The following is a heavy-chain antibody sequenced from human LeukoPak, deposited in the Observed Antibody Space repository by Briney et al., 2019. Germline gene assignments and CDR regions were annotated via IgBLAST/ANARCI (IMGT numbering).Heavy chain of an antibody. Sequence: PSGTLSLTCAVSGGSISSSNWWSWVRQPPGKGLEWIGEINHSGSTNYNPSLKSRVTISVDTSKNQFSLKLSSVTAADTAVYYCARENLGYYDSSGYAFDYWGQGTLVTVSS. J-gene: IGHJ4*02. V-gene: IGHV4-4*02. CDR1: GGSISSSNW. D-gene: IGHD3-22*01. CDR2: INHSGST. CDR3: ARENLGYYDSSGYAFDY.